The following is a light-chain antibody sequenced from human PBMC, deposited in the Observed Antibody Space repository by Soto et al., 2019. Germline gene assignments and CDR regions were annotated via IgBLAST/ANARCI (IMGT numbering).Light chain of an antibody. CDR3: QQSYSNSYST. Sequence: DIQMTQSPSSLSASVGDRVTITCRASQSISSYLNWYQQKPGKAPKLLIYAASSLQSGVPSRFRGSGSGTDFTLTISSLQLEDFATYYCQQSYSNSYSTFGGGTKVEIK. V-gene: IGKV1-39*01. J-gene: IGKJ4*01. CDR1: QSISSY. CDR2: AAS.